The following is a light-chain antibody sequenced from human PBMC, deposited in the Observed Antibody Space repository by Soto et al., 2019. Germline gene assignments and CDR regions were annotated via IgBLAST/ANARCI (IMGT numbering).Light chain of an antibody. CDR1: SSDVGGYHY. CDR3: SSYTSSSTLE. V-gene: IGLV2-14*01. Sequence: QSALTQPASVSGSPGQSITISCTGTSSDVGGYHYVSWYQQHPGKAPKLMIYDVSNRPSGVSNRFSGSKSGNTASLTISGLQAEDEADYYCSSYTSSSTLEFGGGTKLTVL. CDR2: DVS. J-gene: IGLJ2*01.